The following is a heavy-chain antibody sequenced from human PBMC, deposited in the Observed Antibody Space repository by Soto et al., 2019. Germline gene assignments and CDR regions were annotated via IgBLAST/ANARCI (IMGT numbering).Heavy chain of an antibody. V-gene: IGHV4-30-4*01. Sequence: QVQLQESGPGLVKPSQTLSLTCTVSGGSISSGDYYWSWIRQPPGKGLEWIGYIYYSGSTYYNPSLKRRVTLPVDTSTNQLSLKLSSVTAADTAVYRCARERPEGSRLDPWGQGTLVTVSS. J-gene: IGHJ5*02. CDR1: GGSISSGDYY. CDR2: IYYSGST. D-gene: IGHD6-13*01. CDR3: ARERPEGSRLDP.